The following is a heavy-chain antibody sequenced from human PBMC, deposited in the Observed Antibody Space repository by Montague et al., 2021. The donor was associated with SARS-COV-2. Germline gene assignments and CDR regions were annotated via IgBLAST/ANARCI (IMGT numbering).Heavy chain of an antibody. CDR3: ERGIRSVNLAVVVLVGGIYYFDS. V-gene: IGHV4-34*01. J-gene: IGHJ4*02. D-gene: IGHD3-22*01. CDR1: GGSFSNNY. Sequence: SETLSLTCAVYGGSFSNNYWSWIRKPQGKGMEWIGDSTHRGSTNYNQNLKSRVTISVETSKNKYYLKLNFVTAADTAVEYCERGIRSVNLAVVVLVGGIYYFDSWGQGTLVAVSS. CDR2: STHRGST.